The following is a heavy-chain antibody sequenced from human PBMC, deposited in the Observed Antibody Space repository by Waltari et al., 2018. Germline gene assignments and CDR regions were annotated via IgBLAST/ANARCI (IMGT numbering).Heavy chain of an antibody. Sequence: QITLKESGPTLVKPTQTLTLTCTFSGFSLSTSGVGVGWIRQPPGKALEWLALISWNDDKRYSPSLKSRLTITKDTSKNQVVLTMTNMDPVDTATYYCAHSRRGEMATIIRAGYWFDPWGQGTLVTVSS. D-gene: IGHD5-12*01. J-gene: IGHJ5*02. CDR3: AHSRRGEMATIIRAGYWFDP. CDR2: ISWNDDK. CDR1: GFSLSTSGVG. V-gene: IGHV2-5*01.